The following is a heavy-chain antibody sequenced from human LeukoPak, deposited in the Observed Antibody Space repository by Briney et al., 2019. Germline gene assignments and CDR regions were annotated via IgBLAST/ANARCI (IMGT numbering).Heavy chain of an antibody. D-gene: IGHD3-10*01. CDR1: GFTFSSYS. V-gene: IGHV3-21*01. J-gene: IGHJ4*02. CDR2: ISSSSSYI. CDR3: ARDEGGAKTYYYGSGSYYNLGY. Sequence: GGSLRLSCAASGFTFSSYSMNWVRQAPGRGLEWVSSISSSSSYIYYADSVKGRFTISRDNAKNSLYLQMNSLRAEDTAVYYCARDEGGAKTYYYGSGSYYNLGYWGQGTLVTVSS.